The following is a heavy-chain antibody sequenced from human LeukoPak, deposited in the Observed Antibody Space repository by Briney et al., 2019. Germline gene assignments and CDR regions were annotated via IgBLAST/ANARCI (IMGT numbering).Heavy chain of an antibody. D-gene: IGHD3-22*01. CDR3: AKDPRVTYYYDSSGYYYP. J-gene: IGHJ4*02. CDR1: GFTFSSYA. V-gene: IGHV3-23*01. CDR2: ISGSGGST. Sequence: AGGSLRLSCAASGFTFSSYAMSWVRQAPGKGLEWVSAISGSGGSTYYADSVKGRFTISRDNSKNTLYLQMNSLRAEDTAVYYCAKDPRVTYYYDSSGYYYPWGQGTLVTVSS.